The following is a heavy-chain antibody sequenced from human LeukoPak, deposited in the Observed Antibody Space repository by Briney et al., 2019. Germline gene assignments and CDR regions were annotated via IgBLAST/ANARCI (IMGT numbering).Heavy chain of an antibody. D-gene: IGHD2-2*01. Sequence: RASVKVSCKASGYTFTGYYMHWVRQAPGQGLEWMGRVNPNNGAPNYAQKFQGRVTMTRDTAISTFYMELSSLRSDDTAVYFCAREVGYSSSYYGRFDPWGQGTLVTVSS. CDR1: GYTFTGYY. V-gene: IGHV1-2*02. CDR3: AREVGYSSSYYGRFDP. CDR2: VNPNNGAP. J-gene: IGHJ5*02.